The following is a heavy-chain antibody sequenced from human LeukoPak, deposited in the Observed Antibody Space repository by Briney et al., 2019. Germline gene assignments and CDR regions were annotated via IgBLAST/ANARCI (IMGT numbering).Heavy chain of an antibody. CDR1: GYRYTSYW. J-gene: IGHJ4*02. CDR3: ARRSGGGCSPFDY. D-gene: IGHD6-19*01. V-gene: IGHV5-51*01. CDR2: INPGDSDT. Sequence: RESLTISCQGTGYRYTSYWIGGMRQMPGKGLEWMGIINPGDSDTRYSPYFQGKVTISADKSISTAYLQLSSLKASDTAMYYCARRSGGGCSPFDYWGQGTLVTVSS.